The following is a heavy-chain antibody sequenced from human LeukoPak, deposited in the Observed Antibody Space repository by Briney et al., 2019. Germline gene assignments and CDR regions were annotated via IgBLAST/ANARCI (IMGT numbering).Heavy chain of an antibody. J-gene: IGHJ6*02. CDR3: ARDRYYGMDV. V-gene: IGHV3-74*01. CDR2: INTDGSST. CDR1: GFTFSNYW. Sequence: PGGSLRLFCAASGFTFSNYWMHWVRQAPGRGLVWVSRINTDGSSTRYADSVKGRFTISRDNAKNTLYLQMNSLRAEDTAVYYCARDRYYGMDVWGQGTTVTVSS.